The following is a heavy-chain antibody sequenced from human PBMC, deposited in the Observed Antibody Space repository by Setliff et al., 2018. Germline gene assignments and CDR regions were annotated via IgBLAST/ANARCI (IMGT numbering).Heavy chain of an antibody. CDR3: RFWSGYYKNDY. Sequence: PSETLSLTCSVSGGSISGSHYYWGWIRQPPGKGLEWIAEINHSGSTNYNPSLKSRVTISVDTSKNQFSLKLSSVTAADTAVYYCRFWSGYYKNDYWGQGTLVTSPQ. CDR1: GGSISGSHYY. D-gene: IGHD3-3*01. J-gene: IGHJ4*01. V-gene: IGHV4-39*07. CDR2: INHSGST.